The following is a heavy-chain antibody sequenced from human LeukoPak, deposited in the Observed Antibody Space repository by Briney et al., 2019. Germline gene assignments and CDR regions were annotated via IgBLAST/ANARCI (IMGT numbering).Heavy chain of an antibody. D-gene: IGHD3-3*01. Sequence: PGGSLRLSCAASGFIFSSYGMHWVRQAPGKGLEWVAFIRNDGSNKYYADSVKGRFTISRDNSKNTLYLQMNSLRAEDTAVYYCAKDRDYDFWSGSLFDYWGQGTLVTVSS. CDR1: GFIFSSYG. J-gene: IGHJ4*02. CDR2: IRNDGSNK. CDR3: AKDRDYDFWSGSLFDY. V-gene: IGHV3-30*02.